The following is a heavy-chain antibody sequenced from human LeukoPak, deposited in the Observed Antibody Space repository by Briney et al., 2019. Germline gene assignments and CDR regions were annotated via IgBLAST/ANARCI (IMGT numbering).Heavy chain of an antibody. CDR1: GGSFSGYY. V-gene: IGHV4-59*08. CDR3: ARRSSGWMYYFDY. J-gene: IGHJ4*02. Sequence: SGTLSLTCAVYGGSFSGYYWSWIRQPPGKGLEWIGYIYYSGSTNYNPSLKSRVTIAVDTSKNQFSLKLSSVTAADTAVYYCARRSSGWMYYFDYWGQGTLVTVSS. CDR2: IYYSGST. D-gene: IGHD6-19*01.